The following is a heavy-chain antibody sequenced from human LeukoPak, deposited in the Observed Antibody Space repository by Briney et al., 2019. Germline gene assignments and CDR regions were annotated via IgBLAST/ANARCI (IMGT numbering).Heavy chain of an antibody. CDR2: ISDLGQTT. Sequence: GGSLRLSCATSGAVLAMAWVRQAPGKGLEWVAVISDLGQTTYYRDSVEGRFTISRDNAKNTVYLQMKSLRVEDTGVYYCAKDAQGGRASYNWFGSWGQGTLVTVSA. D-gene: IGHD2-15*01. CDR1: GAVLA. J-gene: IGHJ5*01. V-gene: IGHV3-23*01. CDR3: AKDAQGGRASYNWFGS.